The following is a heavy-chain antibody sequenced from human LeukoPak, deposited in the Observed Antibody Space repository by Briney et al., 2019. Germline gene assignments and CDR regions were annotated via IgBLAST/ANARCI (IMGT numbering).Heavy chain of an antibody. CDR3: TTEWVGYYYGSGSYYNIDY. D-gene: IGHD3-10*01. CDR2: IKSKTDGGTT. V-gene: IGHV3-15*01. J-gene: IGHJ4*02. Sequence: GGSLRLSCAASGFTFSNAWMSWVRQAPGKGLEWVGRIKSKTDGGTTDYAAPVKGRFTISRDDSKNTLYLQMNSLKTEDTAVYYCTTEWVGYYYGSGSYYNIDYWGQGTLVTASS. CDR1: GFTFSNAW.